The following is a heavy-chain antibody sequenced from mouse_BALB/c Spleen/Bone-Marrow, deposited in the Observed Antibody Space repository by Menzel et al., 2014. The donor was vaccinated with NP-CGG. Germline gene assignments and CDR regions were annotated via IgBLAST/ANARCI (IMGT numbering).Heavy chain of an antibody. CDR3: TSYDWFAY. CDR1: GYTFTDYE. V-gene: IGHV1-15*01. D-gene: IGHD2-12*01. CDR2: IDPETGGT. J-gene: IGHJ3*01. Sequence: QVQLKQSGAERVRPGASVTLSCKASGYTFTDYEMHWVKQTPVHGLEWIGAIDPETGGTAYNQKFKGKATLTADKSSSTAYTELRSLTSEDSAVYYCTSYDWFAYWGQGTLVTVSA.